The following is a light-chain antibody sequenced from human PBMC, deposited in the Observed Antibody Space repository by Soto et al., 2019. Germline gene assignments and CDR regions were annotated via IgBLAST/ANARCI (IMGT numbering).Light chain of an antibody. Sequence: DILMTQSPATLSVSPGERVTLSCRASQIVDINLAWYQQKPGHAPRLLIYGASVRAKGVPARFSGSGSGTEFTLTISCLQSEDFAVYYCHQYNKWPLYTFGQGTKLEIK. CDR1: QIVDIN. V-gene: IGKV3-15*01. CDR2: GAS. J-gene: IGKJ2*01. CDR3: HQYNKWPLYT.